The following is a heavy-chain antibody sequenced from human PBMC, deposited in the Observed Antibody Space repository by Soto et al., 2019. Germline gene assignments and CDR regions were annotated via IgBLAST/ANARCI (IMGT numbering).Heavy chain of an antibody. J-gene: IGHJ3*02. CDR1: GGSVSSGSYY. CDR2: IYYSGST. Sequence: KPSETLSLTCTVSGGSVSSGSYYWSWIRQPPGKGLEWIGYIYYSGSTNYNPSLKSRVTISVDTSKNQFSLKLSSVTAADTAVYYCARDRYCSGGSCSNDAFDIWGQGTMVTVSS. V-gene: IGHV4-61*01. CDR3: ARDRYCSGGSCSNDAFDI. D-gene: IGHD2-15*01.